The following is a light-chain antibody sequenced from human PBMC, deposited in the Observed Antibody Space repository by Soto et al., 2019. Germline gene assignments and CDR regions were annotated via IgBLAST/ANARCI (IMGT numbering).Light chain of an antibody. J-gene: IGLJ2*01. CDR3: QSYDIGLAVV. CDR2: DNT. V-gene: IGLV1-40*01. CDR1: SSNIGADYD. Sequence: QSVLTQPPSVSGAPGQRVTISCTGSSSNIGADYDGHWYQQLPGTAPKLLIYDNTNRPSGVPDRFSGSKSGTSASLAITGLQAEDEADYYCQSYDIGLAVVFGGGTKLPV.